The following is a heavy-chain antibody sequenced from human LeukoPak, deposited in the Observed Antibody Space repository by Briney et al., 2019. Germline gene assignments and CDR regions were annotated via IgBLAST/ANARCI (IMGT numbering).Heavy chain of an antibody. D-gene: IGHD4-11*01. CDR2: ISGSGGSI. V-gene: IGHV3-23*01. CDR3: AKERLTTTTFDS. Sequence: GGSLRLSCAASGFTFSSYWMSWVRQAPGKGLEWVSLISGSGGSIYYADSVKGRFTISRDNGKNTLSLQMNSLRAEDTALYYCAKERLTTTTFDSWGRGTLVTVSS. CDR1: GFTFSSYW. J-gene: IGHJ4*01.